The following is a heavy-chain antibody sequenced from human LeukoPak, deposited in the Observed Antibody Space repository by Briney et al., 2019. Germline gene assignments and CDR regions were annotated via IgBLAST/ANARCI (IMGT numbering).Heavy chain of an antibody. J-gene: IGHJ4*02. D-gene: IGHD2-15*01. V-gene: IGHV3-11*01. CDR1: GFTFSDYY. CDR3: ARGSVVAANFDF. CDR2: ITISGSST. Sequence: GGSLRLSRAASGFTFSDYYTSWIRQAPGKGLEWVASITISGSSTYNADSVKGRFTISRDNAKNSLYLQMNSLRAEDTAVYYCARGSVVAANFDFWGQGTLVTVSS.